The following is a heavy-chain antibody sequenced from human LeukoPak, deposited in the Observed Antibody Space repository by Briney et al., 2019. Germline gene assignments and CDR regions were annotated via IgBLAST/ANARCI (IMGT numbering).Heavy chain of an antibody. CDR1: GFTFSSYS. D-gene: IGHD6-13*01. V-gene: IGHV3-21*05. CDR3: ARDLNIAAAGSDY. CDR2: ISSSSSYI. Sequence: GGSLRLSCAASGFTFSSYSMNWVRQAPGKGLEWVSYISSSSSYIYYADSVKGRFTISRDNAKNSLYLQMNSLRAEDTAVYYCARDLNIAAAGSDYWGQGTLVTVSS. J-gene: IGHJ4*02.